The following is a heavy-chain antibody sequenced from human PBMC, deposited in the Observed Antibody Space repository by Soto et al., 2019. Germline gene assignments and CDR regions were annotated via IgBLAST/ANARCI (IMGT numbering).Heavy chain of an antibody. CDR3: ARGPTPYDSSVHTLHY. V-gene: IGHV1-69*01. J-gene: IGHJ4*02. Sequence: QVQLVQSGAEVQRPGSSVKVSCKASGGTFSSYAISWVRQAPGQGLEWMGGIIPIFGTANYAQKFQGRVTITADESTSTVDMELSSLRSEDKAVYYCARGPTPYDSSVHTLHYWGQGTLVTVSS. CDR1: GGTFSSYA. CDR2: IIPIFGTA. D-gene: IGHD3-22*01.